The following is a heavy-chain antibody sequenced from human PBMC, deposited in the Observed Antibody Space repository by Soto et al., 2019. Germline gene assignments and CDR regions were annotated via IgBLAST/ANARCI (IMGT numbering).Heavy chain of an antibody. Sequence: ASVEVSCKASGYTFTSYDINWVRQATGQGLEWMGWISAYNGNTNYAQKLQGRVTMTTDTSTSTAYMELRSLRSDDTAVYYCARVPHIVVVTAIPTYYYYGMDVWGQGTTVTVSS. CDR3: ARVPHIVVVTAIPTYYYYGMDV. CDR2: ISAYNGNT. CDR1: GYTFTSYD. J-gene: IGHJ6*02. V-gene: IGHV1-18*01. D-gene: IGHD2-21*02.